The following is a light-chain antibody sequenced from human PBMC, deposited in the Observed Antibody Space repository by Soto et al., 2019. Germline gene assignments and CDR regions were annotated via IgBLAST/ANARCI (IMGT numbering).Light chain of an antibody. CDR3: SSYTSSSTLV. J-gene: IGLJ1*01. CDR1: SSDVGGYNS. CDR2: DVN. Sequence: QSVLTQPASVSGSPGQSISISCTGTSSDVGGYNSVSWYQQHPGTAPKLMIYDVNNRPSGVSDRFSGSKSGNTASLTISGLQAEDEADYYCSSYTSSSTLVFGTGTKLTVL. V-gene: IGLV2-14*01.